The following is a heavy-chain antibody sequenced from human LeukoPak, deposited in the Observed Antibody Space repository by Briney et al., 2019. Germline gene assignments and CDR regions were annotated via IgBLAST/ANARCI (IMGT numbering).Heavy chain of an antibody. CDR3: THSVRGSGSYGY. J-gene: IGHJ4*02. CDR1: GFSLSSSTGVA. V-gene: IGHV2-5*02. Sequence: ESGPTLVKPTQTLTLTCTFSGFSLSSSTGVAVGWIRQPPGKALEWLALIYWDDEKHYSPVLESRLTITKDTSKNEVVLTTTNMDPADTATYYCTHSVRGSGSYGYWGQGTLVTVSS. CDR2: IYWDDEK. D-gene: IGHD3-10*01.